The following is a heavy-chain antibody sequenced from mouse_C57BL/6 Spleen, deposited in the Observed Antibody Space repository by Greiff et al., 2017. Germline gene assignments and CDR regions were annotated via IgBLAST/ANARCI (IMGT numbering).Heavy chain of an antibody. D-gene: IGHD1-1*01. V-gene: IGHV1-69*01. CDR3: ARLLPWFAY. J-gene: IGHJ3*01. CDR1: GYTFTSYW. Sequence: QVQLQQPGAELVMPGASVKLSCKASGYTFTSYWMHWVKQRPGQGLEWIGEIDPSDSYTNYNQKFKGKSTLTVDKSSSTAYMQLSSLTSEDSAVYYCARLLPWFAYWGQGTLVTVSA. CDR2: IDPSDSYT.